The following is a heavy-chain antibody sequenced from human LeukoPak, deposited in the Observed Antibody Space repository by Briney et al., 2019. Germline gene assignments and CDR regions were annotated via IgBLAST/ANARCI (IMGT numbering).Heavy chain of an antibody. Sequence: PGGSLRLSCAASGFTFSRYAMSWVRQAPGKGLEWVSAISGSGGTTYYADSVKGRFTISRDNSKNTLYLQMNSLRAEDTAVYYCAKEFYYGSGSYYPTFDFWGHGTLFTVSS. CDR1: GFTFSRYA. J-gene: IGHJ4*01. V-gene: IGHV3-23*01. CDR3: AKEFYYGSGSYYPTFDF. D-gene: IGHD3-10*01. CDR2: ISGSGGTT.